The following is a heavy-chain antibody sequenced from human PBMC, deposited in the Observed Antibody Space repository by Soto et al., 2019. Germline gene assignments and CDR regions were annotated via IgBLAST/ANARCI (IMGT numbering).Heavy chain of an antibody. J-gene: IGHJ4*02. CDR1: GGSISSGGYY. Sequence: QVQLQESGPGLVKPSQTLSLTCTVSGGSISSGGYYWSWIRQHPGKGLEWSGYIDYSGSTYYNPSLNSRVTISVDTSKNQFSLKLSSVTAADTAVYYCAGGVAGISDYWGQGTIVTVSS. CDR2: IDYSGST. CDR3: AGGVAGISDY. V-gene: IGHV4-31*03. D-gene: IGHD6-19*01.